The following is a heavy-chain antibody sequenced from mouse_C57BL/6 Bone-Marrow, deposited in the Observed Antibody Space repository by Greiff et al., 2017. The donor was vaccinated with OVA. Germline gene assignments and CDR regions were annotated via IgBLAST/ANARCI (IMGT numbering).Heavy chain of an antibody. V-gene: IGHV1-53*01. D-gene: IGHD2-5*01. J-gene: IGHJ3*01. Sequence: VKLQESGTDLVKPGASVKLSCKASGYTFTSYWMHWVKQRPGQGLEWIGNINPSNGGTNYTEKFKSKATLTLDKSSSTAYMQLSSLTSEDSAVDYCARSYYSNYEFAYWGQGTLVTVSA. CDR3: ARSYYSNYEFAY. CDR1: GYTFTSYW. CDR2: INPSNGGT.